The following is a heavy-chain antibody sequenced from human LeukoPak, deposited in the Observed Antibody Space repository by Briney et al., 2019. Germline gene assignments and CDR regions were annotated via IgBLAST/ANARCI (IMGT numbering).Heavy chain of an antibody. D-gene: IGHD5-18*01. J-gene: IGHJ3*02. V-gene: IGHV1-2*02. Sequence: ASVKVSCKASGYTFTGYYMHWVRQAPGQGLEWMGWINPNSGGTNYAQKFQGRVTMTRDTSISTAYMELSRLRSDDTAVYYCATSRPLKDTAMVTGAFDIWGQGTMVTVSS. CDR2: INPNSGGT. CDR3: ATSRPLKDTAMVTGAFDI. CDR1: GYTFTGYY.